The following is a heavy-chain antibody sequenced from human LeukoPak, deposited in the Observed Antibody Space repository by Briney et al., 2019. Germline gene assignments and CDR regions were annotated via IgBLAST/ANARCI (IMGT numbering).Heavy chain of an antibody. CDR3: ARDGTSTDDC. Sequence: ASVKVSCKASEYTFTGYYIHWVRQAPGQGLEWMGWISGNNDNPNYGQKFQGRLTVTTDSSTSTAYMELRNLRSDDTAVYYCARDGTSTDDCWGQGTLVTVSS. J-gene: IGHJ4*02. V-gene: IGHV1-18*04. D-gene: IGHD2-2*01. CDR2: ISGNNDNP. CDR1: EYTFTGYY.